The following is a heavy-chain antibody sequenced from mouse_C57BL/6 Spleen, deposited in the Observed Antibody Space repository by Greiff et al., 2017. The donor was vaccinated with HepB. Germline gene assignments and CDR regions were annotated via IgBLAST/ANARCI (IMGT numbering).Heavy chain of an antibody. V-gene: IGHV5-4*01. CDR2: ISDGGSYT. Sequence: VQLKESGGGLVKPGGSLKLSCAASGFTFSSYAMSWVRQTPEKRLEWVATISDGGSYTYYPENVKGRFTISRDNAKNNLYLQMSHLKSEDTAMYYCASLTGTTPFAYWGQGTLVTVSA. D-gene: IGHD4-1*01. CDR3: ASLTGTTPFAY. CDR1: GFTFSSYA. J-gene: IGHJ3*01.